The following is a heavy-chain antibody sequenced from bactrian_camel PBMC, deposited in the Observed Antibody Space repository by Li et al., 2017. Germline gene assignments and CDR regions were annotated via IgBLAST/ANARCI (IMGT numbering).Heavy chain of an antibody. CDR1: GFTFSSSD. CDR2: IDTGGGNT. CDR3: AAGLSSIAFCDAHMTPAQFDY. V-gene: IGHV3S40*01. Sequence: VQLVESGGGLVQPGGSLRLSCTASGFTFSSSDMSWGRQIPGKGLEWVSGIDTGGGNTYYADSVKGRFSISTDSDKNTLHLQMNDLKPEDTAMYYCAAGLSSIAFCDAHMTPAQFDYWGQGTQVTVS. D-gene: IGHD1*01. J-gene: IGHJ4*01.